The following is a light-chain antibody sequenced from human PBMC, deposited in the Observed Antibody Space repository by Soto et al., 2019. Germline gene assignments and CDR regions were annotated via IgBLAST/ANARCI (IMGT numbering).Light chain of an antibody. V-gene: IGKV1-27*01. CDR3: QQYTSAPLT. Sequence: DIQMTQSPSSLAASVGDRVTITCRARQGISNYLACYHQKPVKVPNLLIYASSTLPSGVPSRFSGRVFVTDFTRTISSLQPADVAPSYCQQYTSAPLTFGGWTKVERK. CDR1: QGISNY. CDR2: ASS. J-gene: IGKJ4*01.